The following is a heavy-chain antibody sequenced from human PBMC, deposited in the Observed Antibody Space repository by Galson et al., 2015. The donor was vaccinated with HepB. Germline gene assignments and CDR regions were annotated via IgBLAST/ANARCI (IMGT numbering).Heavy chain of an antibody. D-gene: IGHD1-26*01. V-gene: IGHV3-30-3*01. CDR3: AGTLGGSYLSYFDY. Sequence: SLRLSCAASGFTFSSYAMHWVRQAPGKGLEWVAVISYDGSNKYYADSVKGRFTISRDNSKNTLYLQMNSLRAEDTAVYYCAGTLGGSYLSYFDYWGQGTLVTVSS. CDR1: GFTFSSYA. J-gene: IGHJ4*02. CDR2: ISYDGSNK.